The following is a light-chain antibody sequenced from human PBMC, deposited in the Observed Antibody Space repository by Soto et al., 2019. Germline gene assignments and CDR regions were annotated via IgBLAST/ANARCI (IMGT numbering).Light chain of an antibody. CDR3: CSYAGPFYV. Sequence: QSALTQPRSVSGSPGQSVTISFTGTSSDFGGYNYVSWYQHHPGKAPKLMMYDVSERPSGVPDRFSGSKSGNTASLTISGLQAEDEADYYCCSYAGPFYVFGTGTKVTVL. CDR1: SSDFGGYNY. J-gene: IGLJ1*01. V-gene: IGLV2-11*01. CDR2: DVS.